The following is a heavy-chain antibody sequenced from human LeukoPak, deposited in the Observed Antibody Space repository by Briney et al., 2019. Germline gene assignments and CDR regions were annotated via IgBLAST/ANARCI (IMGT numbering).Heavy chain of an antibody. CDR3: ARDSSGWEKGVLDY. J-gene: IGHJ4*02. Sequence: GASVKVSCKASGYTFTSYGISWVRQAPGQGLEWMGWISAYNGNTNYAQKLQGRVTMTTDTSTSTAYMELRSLRSDDTAVYYCARDSSGWEKGVLDYWGQGTLVTVSS. D-gene: IGHD6-19*01. V-gene: IGHV1-18*01. CDR1: GYTFTSYG. CDR2: ISAYNGNT.